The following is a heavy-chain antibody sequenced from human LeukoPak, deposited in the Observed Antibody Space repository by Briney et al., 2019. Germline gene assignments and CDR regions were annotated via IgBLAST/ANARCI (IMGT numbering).Heavy chain of an antibody. CDR3: VLSLAADDYFDY. J-gene: IGHJ4*02. Sequence: PGGSLRLSCAASGFTFSSYAMHWVRHAPGKGLEWVAVISYDGSNKYYADSVKGRFTISRDNSKNTLYLQMNSLRAEDTAVYYSVLSLAADDYFDYWGQGTLVTVSS. CDR2: ISYDGSNK. V-gene: IGHV3-30-3*01. D-gene: IGHD6-13*01. CDR1: GFTFSSYA.